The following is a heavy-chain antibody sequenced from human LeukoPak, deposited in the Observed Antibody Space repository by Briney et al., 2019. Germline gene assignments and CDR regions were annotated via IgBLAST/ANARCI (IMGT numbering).Heavy chain of an antibody. J-gene: IGHJ4*02. Sequence: SGPTRVKPTHTLTLTCTFSGFSLSTSGVGVAWIRQPPGKALEWLALIYWNDDNRYSPSPKSRLTITKDTSKNQVVLKMTNMAPVDTATYYCAHYGDYRFMYYFDYWGQGTLVTVSS. CDR3: AHYGDYRFMYYFDY. CDR2: IYWNDDN. D-gene: IGHD4-17*01. CDR1: GFSLSTSGVG. V-gene: IGHV2-5*01.